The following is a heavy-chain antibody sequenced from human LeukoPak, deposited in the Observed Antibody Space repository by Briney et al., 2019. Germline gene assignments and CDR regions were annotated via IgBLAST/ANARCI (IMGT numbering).Heavy chain of an antibody. J-gene: IGHJ4*02. CDR2: IYYSGST. CDR1: GGSISSYY. Sequence: SETLSLTCTVSGGSISSYYWSWIRQPPGKGLEWIGYIYYSGSTNSNPSLRGRVTISVDTSKNQFSLNLTSVTAADTAVYFCARGVVITGLDYWGLGTLVTVSS. V-gene: IGHV4-59*01. CDR3: ARGVVITGLDY. D-gene: IGHD3-3*01.